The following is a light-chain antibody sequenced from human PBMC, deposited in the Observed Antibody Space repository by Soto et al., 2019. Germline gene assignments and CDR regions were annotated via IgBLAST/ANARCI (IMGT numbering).Light chain of an antibody. CDR3: QQYSSYRIT. J-gene: IGKJ3*01. CDR2: DAS. CDR1: QSISNS. V-gene: IGKV1-5*01. Sequence: GDRVTITCRASQSISNSLAWYQQKPGKAPKVLIYDASSVESGVPSRFSGSGSGTDFTLTISSLQPDDFATYYCQQYSSYRITFGPGTKVDIK.